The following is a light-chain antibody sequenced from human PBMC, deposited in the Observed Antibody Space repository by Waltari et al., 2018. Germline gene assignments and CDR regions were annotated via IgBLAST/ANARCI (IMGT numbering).Light chain of an antibody. Sequence: QSALTQTATVSGSPGQSITISCTGTTSDVGEYNPVSWYQQHPGQAPTLIIYDVNNRPSGVSNRFSGSKSGNTASLTISGLQAADEADYYCCSYAGSAISVFGGGTKVTVL. CDR3: CSYAGSAISV. J-gene: IGLJ3*02. CDR2: DVN. CDR1: TSDVGEYNP. V-gene: IGLV2-23*02.